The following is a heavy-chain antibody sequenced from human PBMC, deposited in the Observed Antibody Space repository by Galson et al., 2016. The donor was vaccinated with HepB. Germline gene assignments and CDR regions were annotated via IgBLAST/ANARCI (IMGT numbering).Heavy chain of an antibody. CDR1: GDSVSSNSAA. D-gene: IGHD1-26*01. CDR3: AGGRLSRGYYIGHFDY. CDR2: TYYRSKWYN. J-gene: IGHJ4*02. V-gene: IGHV6-1*01. Sequence: CAISGDSVSSNSAAWSWIRQSPSRGLEWLGRTYYRSKWYNDYAMSVKSRITFNADTSKNQFSLQRSSVTPDDTAVYYCAGGRLSRGYYIGHFDYWGQGTLVTVSS.